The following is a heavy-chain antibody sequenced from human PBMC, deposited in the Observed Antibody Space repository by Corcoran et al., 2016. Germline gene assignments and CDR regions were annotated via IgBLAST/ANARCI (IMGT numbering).Heavy chain of an antibody. J-gene: IGHJ5*02. CDR1: GESFSGYY. V-gene: IGHV4-34*02. CDR2: INHSGTT. CDR3: ARGGEGRRWFDP. Sequence: QVQLQQWGAGLLKSSETLSLTCAVYGESFSGYYWSWIRQPPGKGLEWIGEINHSGTTKYNPSLKSRVTISVDTSKSQFSLKLTSMTAADTAVYYCARGGEGRRWFDPWGQGILVTVSS. D-gene: IGHD3-10*01.